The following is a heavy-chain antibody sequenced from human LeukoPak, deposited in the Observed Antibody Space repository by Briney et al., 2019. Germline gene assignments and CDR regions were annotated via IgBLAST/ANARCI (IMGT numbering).Heavy chain of an antibody. D-gene: IGHD1-26*01. CDR2: IYYSGST. V-gene: IGHV4-59*01. CDR1: GGSTSSYY. Sequence: SETLSLTCTVSGGSTSSYYWSWIRQPPGKGLEWIGYIYYSGSTNYNPSLKSRVTISVDTSKNQFSLKLSSVTAADTAIYYCARVAQYLVGASSTAFFEYWGQGTLVTVSS. CDR3: ARVAQYLVGASSTAFFEY. J-gene: IGHJ4*02.